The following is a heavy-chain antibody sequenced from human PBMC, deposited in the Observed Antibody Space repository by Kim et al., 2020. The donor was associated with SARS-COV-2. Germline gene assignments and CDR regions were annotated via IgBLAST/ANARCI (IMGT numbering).Heavy chain of an antibody. V-gene: IGHV1-46*01. Sequence: QKFQGRVTMTRDTSTSTVYMELSSLRSEDTAVYYCARGAEQWLVPGLSDYWGQGTLVTVSS. J-gene: IGHJ4*02. D-gene: IGHD6-19*01. CDR3: ARGAEQWLVPGLSDY.